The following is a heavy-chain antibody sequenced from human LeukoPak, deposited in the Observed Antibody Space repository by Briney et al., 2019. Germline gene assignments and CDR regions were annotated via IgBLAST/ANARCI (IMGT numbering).Heavy chain of an antibody. Sequence: GASVKVSCKASGYTFTGYYMHWVRQAPGQGLEWMGIINPSGGSTSYAQKFQGRVTMTRDMSTSTVYMELSSLRSEDTAVYYCARVRGLRNWFDPWGQGTLVTVSS. CDR1: GYTFTGYY. CDR2: INPSGGST. V-gene: IGHV1-46*01. CDR3: ARVRGLRNWFDP. D-gene: IGHD3-22*01. J-gene: IGHJ5*02.